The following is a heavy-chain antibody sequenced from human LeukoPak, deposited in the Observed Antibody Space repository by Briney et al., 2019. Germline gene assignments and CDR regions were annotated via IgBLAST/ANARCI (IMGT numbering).Heavy chain of an antibody. CDR2: IYSGGST. D-gene: IGHD6-19*01. Sequence: GGSLRLSCAASGFTVSSNYMSWVRQAPGKGLEWVSVIYSGGSTYYADSVKGRFTISRDNSKNTLYLQMSSLRAEDTAVYYCAKGSGWSRYYYYGMDVWGQGTTVTVSS. CDR3: AKGSGWSRYYYYGMDV. J-gene: IGHJ6*02. CDR1: GFTVSSNY. V-gene: IGHV3-66*01.